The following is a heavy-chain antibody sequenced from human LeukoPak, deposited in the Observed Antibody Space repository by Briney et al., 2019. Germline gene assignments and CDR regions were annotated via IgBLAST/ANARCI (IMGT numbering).Heavy chain of an antibody. CDR3: ARDPYSDNYGSYYYYYMDV. CDR1: GFTFNNYN. D-gene: IGHD5-12*01. J-gene: IGHJ6*03. CDR2: ITSSGTYI. V-gene: IGHV3-21*01. Sequence: GGSLRLSCAASGFTFNNYNMNWVRQAPGKALEWVSSITSSGTYIFYADSVKGRFTISRDNAKNSLYLQINSLGPEDTAVYFCARDPYSDNYGSYYYYYMDVWGKGTTVTVSS.